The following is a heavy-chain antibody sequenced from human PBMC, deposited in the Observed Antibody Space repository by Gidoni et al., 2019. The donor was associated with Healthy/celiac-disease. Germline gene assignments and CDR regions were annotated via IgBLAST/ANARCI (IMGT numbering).Heavy chain of an antibody. V-gene: IGHV4-34*01. CDR2: INHSGST. CDR3: ARGYCSSTSCRFDS. CDR1: GGSISGYY. D-gene: IGHD2-2*01. Sequence: QVQLQQWGAGLLKPSETLSLTCAVYGGSISGYYWSWIRQPPGKGLEWIGEINHSGSTNYNPSLKSRVTISVDTSKNQFSLKLSSVTAADTAVYYCARGYCSSTSCRFDSWGQGTLVTVSS. J-gene: IGHJ4*02.